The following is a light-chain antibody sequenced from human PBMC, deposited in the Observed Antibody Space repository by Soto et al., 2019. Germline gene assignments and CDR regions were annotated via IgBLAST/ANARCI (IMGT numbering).Light chain of an antibody. V-gene: IGKV1-39*01. Sequence: DIQMTQSPSSLSASVGDRVTITCRASQSISSYLNWYLQKPGKAPKLLIYAASSLQSGVPSRFSGSGSGTDFTLTTSSLQPEDFANYYGQQSYSTHRGFGPATKVDIK. CDR2: AAS. J-gene: IGKJ3*01. CDR3: QQSYSTHRG. CDR1: QSISSY.